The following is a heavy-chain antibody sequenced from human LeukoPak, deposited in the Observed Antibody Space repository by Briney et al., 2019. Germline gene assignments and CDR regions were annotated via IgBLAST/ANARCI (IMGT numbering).Heavy chain of an antibody. CDR2: LFYSGSA. CDR1: GGSISSRSYY. J-gene: IGHJ5*02. V-gene: IGHV4-39*01. Sequence: PSETLSLTCNVSGGSISSRSYYWGWIRQPPGKELEWIGTLFYSGSAFYNPSLKSRVTLSVDTSKNQFSLMMRSVTAADTAVYFCARQAPLGYCSTASCPGCFDPWGQGTLVTVSS. D-gene: IGHD2-2*01. CDR3: ARQAPLGYCSTASCPGCFDP.